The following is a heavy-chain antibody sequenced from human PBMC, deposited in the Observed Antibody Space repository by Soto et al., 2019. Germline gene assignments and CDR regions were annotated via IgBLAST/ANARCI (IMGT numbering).Heavy chain of an antibody. V-gene: IGHV4-59*01. D-gene: IGHD3-22*01. CDR1: GGSISSYY. Sequence: ETLSLTCTVSGGSISSYYWSWIRQPPGKGLEWIGYIYYSGSTNYNPSLKSRVTISVDTSKNQFSLKLSSVTAADTAVYYCARVDYYDSSGYYYTHPYGMDVWGQGTTVTVSS. CDR3: ARVDYYDSSGYYYTHPYGMDV. J-gene: IGHJ6*02. CDR2: IYYSGST.